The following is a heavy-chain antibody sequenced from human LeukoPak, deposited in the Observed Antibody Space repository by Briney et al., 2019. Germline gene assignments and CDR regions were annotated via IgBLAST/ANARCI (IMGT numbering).Heavy chain of an antibody. D-gene: IGHD3-22*01. Sequence: GGSLRLSCAASGFTFSSYGMHWVRQAPGKGLEWVAVIWYDGSNKYYADSVKGRFTISRGNSKNTLYLQMNSLKTEDTAVYYCTYYYDSSGSHPTRNFDYWGQGTLVTVSS. CDR1: GFTFSSYG. V-gene: IGHV3-33*01. CDR2: IWYDGSNK. CDR3: TYYYDSSGSHPTRNFDY. J-gene: IGHJ4*02.